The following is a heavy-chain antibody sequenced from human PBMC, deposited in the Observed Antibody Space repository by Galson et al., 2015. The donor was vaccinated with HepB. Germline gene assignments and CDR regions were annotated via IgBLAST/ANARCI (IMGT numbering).Heavy chain of an antibody. CDR1: GFTFSGSS. CDR2: IRSKPNNYAT. D-gene: IGHD3-3*01. Sequence: SLRLSCAASGFTFSGSSVHWVRQASGKGLEWVGRIRSKPNNYATAYAASVKGRFTISRDDSKNTAYLQMNSLKTEDTAVNYCTRRDDFWSGSSDYWGQGTLVTVSS. J-gene: IGHJ4*02. CDR3: TRRDDFWSGSSDY. V-gene: IGHV3-73*01.